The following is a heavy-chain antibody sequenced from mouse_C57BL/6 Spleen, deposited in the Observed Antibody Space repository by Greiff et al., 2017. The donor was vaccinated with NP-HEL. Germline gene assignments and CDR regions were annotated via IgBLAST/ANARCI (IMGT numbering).Heavy chain of an antibody. V-gene: IGHV1-50*01. CDR2: IDPSDSYT. J-gene: IGHJ1*03. CDR1: GYTFTSYW. CDR3: ARVPSFDV. Sequence: QVQLQQPGAELVKPGASVKLSCKASGYTFTSYWMQWVKQRPGQGLEWIGEIDPSDSYTNYNQKFKGKATLTVDTSSSTAYMQLSSLTSEDSAVYYCARVPSFDVWGTGTTVTVSS.